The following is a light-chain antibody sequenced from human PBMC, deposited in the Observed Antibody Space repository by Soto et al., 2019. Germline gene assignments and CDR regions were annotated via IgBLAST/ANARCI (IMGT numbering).Light chain of an antibody. Sequence: QSVLTQPASVSGSPGQSITISCTGTSSDIGAYNCVSWYQQHPGKAPKLMIYEVSNRPSGVSNRFSGSKSGNTASLTISGLQAEDEADYYCSSYTITSTRVFGNGTKVTVL. CDR1: SSDIGAYNC. J-gene: IGLJ1*01. V-gene: IGLV2-14*01. CDR3: SSYTITSTRV. CDR2: EVS.